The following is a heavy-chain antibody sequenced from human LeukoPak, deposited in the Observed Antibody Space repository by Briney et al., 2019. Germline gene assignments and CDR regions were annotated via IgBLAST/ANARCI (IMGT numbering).Heavy chain of an antibody. D-gene: IGHD2-2*01. CDR2: ISSYNGNT. V-gene: IGHV1-18*01. CDR3: ARWEYCRSTSCYDESESFDY. Sequence: SASVKLTCKASGYTFTSYGISWVRQAPAQGLEWLGWISSYNGNTNYAHKYQGRVTMTRETSTSTAYLELRSLRSDDTAVYYCARWEYCRSTSCYDESESFDYWGQGRLVTVSS. J-gene: IGHJ4*02. CDR1: GYTFTSYG.